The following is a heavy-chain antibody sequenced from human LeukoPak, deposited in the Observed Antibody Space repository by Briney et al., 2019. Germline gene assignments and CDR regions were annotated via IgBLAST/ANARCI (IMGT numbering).Heavy chain of an antibody. CDR1: GFNVRSNY. CDR2: IYSGGST. CDR3: AIFRAAGETDDS. V-gene: IGHV3-53*01. D-gene: IGHD7-27*01. Sequence: PGGSLRLSCVASGFNVRSNYVNWVRQAPGKGLEWVSVIYSGGSTKYADSVEGRFTISRDTSKTTFYLQMTSLRIEDTAVYYCAIFRAAGETDDSWGQGTLVTVSS. J-gene: IGHJ4*02.